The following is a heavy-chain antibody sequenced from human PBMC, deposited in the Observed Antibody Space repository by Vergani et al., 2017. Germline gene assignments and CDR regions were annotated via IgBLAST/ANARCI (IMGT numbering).Heavy chain of an antibody. CDR3: ARDHDSSGWSNQPPCDY. CDR2: NNTNPGNP. Sequence: QVQLVQSGSELKKPGASVKVSCKASGYTFTSYAMNWVRQAPGQGLEWMGWNNTNPGNPTYAQGFTGRFVFSLETPVSTAYLQISSLKAEDTAVYYCARDHDSSGWSNQPPCDYWGQGTLVTVSS. V-gene: IGHV7-4-1*02. J-gene: IGHJ4*02. D-gene: IGHD6-19*01. CDR1: GYTFTSYA.